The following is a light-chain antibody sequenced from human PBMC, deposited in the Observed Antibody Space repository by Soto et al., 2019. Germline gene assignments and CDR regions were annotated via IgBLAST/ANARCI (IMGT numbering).Light chain of an antibody. J-gene: IGKJ4*01. CDR2: GAS. Sequence: EIVLPQPQDTFSLSAGERSTLCGMASHSVSSYLAWYKQKPGQAPRLLIYGASSRATGIPDRFSGSGSGTDFTLTISRLEPEDFAVYYCQQYGSSPLTFGGGTKVDI. CDR3: QQYGSSPLT. CDR1: HSVSSY. V-gene: IGKV3-20*01.